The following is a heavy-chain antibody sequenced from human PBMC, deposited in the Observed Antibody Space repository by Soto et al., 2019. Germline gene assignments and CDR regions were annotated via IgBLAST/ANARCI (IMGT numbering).Heavy chain of an antibody. CDR2: IIPIFGTA. V-gene: IGHV1-69*01. CDR1: GGTFSSYA. Sequence: QVQLVQSGAEVKKPGSSVKVSCKASGGTFSSYAISWVRQAPGQGLEWMGGIIPIFGTANYAQKFQGRVTITADESTSTAYMELSSLRSEDTAGYYCVRKARIASIWFDPWGQVTLVSVSS. J-gene: IGHJ5*02. D-gene: IGHD2-15*01. CDR3: VRKARIASIWFDP.